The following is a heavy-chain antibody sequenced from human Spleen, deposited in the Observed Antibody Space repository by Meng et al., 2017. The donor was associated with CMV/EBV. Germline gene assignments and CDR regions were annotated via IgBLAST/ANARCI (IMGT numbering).Heavy chain of an antibody. Sequence: GDISSGGYYWRWIRQHPGKGLEWIGYIYYSGSTYYNPSLKSRVTISADTSKNQFSLKLSSVTVADTAVYYCARVVVVVPAVIRFDYWGQGTLVTVSS. CDR3: ARVVVVVPAVIRFDY. J-gene: IGHJ4*02. D-gene: IGHD2-2*01. CDR1: GDISSGGYY. V-gene: IGHV4-31*02. CDR2: IYYSGST.